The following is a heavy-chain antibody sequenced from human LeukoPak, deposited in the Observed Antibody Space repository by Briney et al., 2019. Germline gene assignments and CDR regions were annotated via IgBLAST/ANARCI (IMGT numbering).Heavy chain of an antibody. CDR1: GYTFTSYD. J-gene: IGHJ4*02. V-gene: IGHV1-8*03. Sequence: ASVKVSCKSSGYTFTSYDINWVRQATGQGLEWMGWMNPNSGNTYYSQTFQVRVTITRNTSISTAYMELSSLRSEDAAVYYCVSGGFFSTTYAQYEAYCGGDCPLSLGYFDYWGQGTLVTVSS. CDR3: VSGGFFSTTYAQYEAYCGGDCPLSLGYFDY. CDR2: MNPNSGNT. D-gene: IGHD2-21*01.